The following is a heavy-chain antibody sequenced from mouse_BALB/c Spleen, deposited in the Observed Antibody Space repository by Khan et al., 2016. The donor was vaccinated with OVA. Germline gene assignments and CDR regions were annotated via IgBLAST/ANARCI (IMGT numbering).Heavy chain of an antibody. D-gene: IGHD2-3*01. CDR3: ARCSDGYYPYFDY. V-gene: IGHV3-2*02. CDR2: ISYSGST. J-gene: IGHJ2*01. CDR1: GYSITSDYA. Sequence: EVQLQQSGPGLVKPSQSLSLTCTVTGYSITSDYAWNWIRQFPGNKLEWMGYISYSGSTSYNPSLKSRISLTRDPSKNQFFLQLNPVTTEDTATYYCARCSDGYYPYFDYWGQGTTLTVSS.